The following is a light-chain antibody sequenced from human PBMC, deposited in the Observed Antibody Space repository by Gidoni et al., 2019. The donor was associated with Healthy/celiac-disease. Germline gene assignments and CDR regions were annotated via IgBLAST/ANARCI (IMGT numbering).Light chain of an antibody. CDR1: QSVLYSSNNKNY. V-gene: IGKV4-1*01. CDR2: WAS. CDR3: QQYDSTWT. J-gene: IGKJ1*01. Sequence: DIVMTQSPDSLAVSLGERATINCKPSQSVLYSSNNKNYLAWYQQKPGQPPKLLIYWASTRESGVPDRFSGSGSGTDFTLTISSLQAEDVAVYYCQQYDSTWTFGQGTKVEIK.